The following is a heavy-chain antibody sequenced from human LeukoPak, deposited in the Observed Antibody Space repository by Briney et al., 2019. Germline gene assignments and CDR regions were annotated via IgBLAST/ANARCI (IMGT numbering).Heavy chain of an antibody. CDR2: ISAYNGNT. D-gene: IGHD1-1*01. V-gene: IGHV1-18*01. Sequence: ASVKVSCKASGYTFTSYGISWVRQAPGQGLEWMGWISAYNGNTNYAQKLQGRVTMTTDTSTSTAYMELRSLRSDDTAVYYCARVTFELERRYDGKYFDYWGQGTLVTVSS. CDR3: ARVTFELERRYDGKYFDY. CDR1: GYTFTSYG. J-gene: IGHJ4*02.